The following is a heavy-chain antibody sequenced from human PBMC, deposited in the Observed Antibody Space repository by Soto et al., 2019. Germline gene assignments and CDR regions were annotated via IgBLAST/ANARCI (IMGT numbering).Heavy chain of an antibody. J-gene: IGHJ3*02. CDR2: IYYSGST. CDR3: ARVSRYCSSTSCPTDAFDI. D-gene: IGHD2-2*01. CDR1: GGSISSGGYY. V-gene: IGHV4-31*03. Sequence: PSETLSLTCTVSGGSISSGGYYWSWIRQHPGKGLEWIGYIYYSGSTYYNPSLKSRVTISVDTSKNQFSLKLGSVTAADTAVYYCARVSRYCSSTSCPTDAFDIWGQGTMVTVSS.